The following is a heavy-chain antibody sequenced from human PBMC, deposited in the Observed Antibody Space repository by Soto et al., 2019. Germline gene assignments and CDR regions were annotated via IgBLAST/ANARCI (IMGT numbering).Heavy chain of an antibody. D-gene: IGHD3-22*01. J-gene: IGHJ4*02. CDR2: IIPILGIA. CDR1: GGTFSSYT. V-gene: IGHV1-69*02. CDR3: ARALYDSSGYYYYFDY. Sequence: SVKVSCKASGGTFSSYTISWVRQAPGQGLEWMGRIIPILGIANYAQKFQGRVTITADKSTSTAYMELSSLRSEDTAVYYCARALYDSSGYYYYFDYWGQGTLVTVSS.